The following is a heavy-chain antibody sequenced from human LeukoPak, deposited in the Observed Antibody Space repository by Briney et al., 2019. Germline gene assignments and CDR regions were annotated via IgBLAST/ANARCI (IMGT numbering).Heavy chain of an antibody. CDR1: GFCFNSFY. CDR2: ISPSGSGYI. J-gene: IGHJ1*01. V-gene: IGHV3-21*06. CDR3: VRGGPNYYDSSGEYLTYFQN. Sequence: GGSLRLSCAASGFCFNSFYMHWVRQAPGKGLEWFSSISPSGSGYIYYSDSGRGRFIISRDKAMYSLYLKMNSLRAEDTAVYYCVRGGPNYYDSSGEYLTYFQNWGQGTPVTVSS. D-gene: IGHD3-22*01.